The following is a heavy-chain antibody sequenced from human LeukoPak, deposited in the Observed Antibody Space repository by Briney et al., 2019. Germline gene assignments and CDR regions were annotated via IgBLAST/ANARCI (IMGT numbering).Heavy chain of an antibody. Sequence: PGGSLRLSCAVSGFIFSSSAMSWVRQAPGKGLEWVSAISGGGDDTSYADSARGRFTVSRDNSKNTLYLQMNSLRAEDTAVYYCAKVDDSSGYYADYWGQGTLVTVSS. CDR3: AKVDDSSGYYADY. D-gene: IGHD3-22*01. CDR1: GFIFSSSA. CDR2: ISGGGDDT. V-gene: IGHV3-23*01. J-gene: IGHJ4*02.